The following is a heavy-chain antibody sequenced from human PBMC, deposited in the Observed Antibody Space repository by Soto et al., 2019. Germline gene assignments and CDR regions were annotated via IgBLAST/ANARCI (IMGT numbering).Heavy chain of an antibody. CDR1: DDSISPYY. CDR3: ARRSYGAFDF. Sequence: QVQLQESGPGLVKPSETLSLTCTVSDDSISPYYWSWSRQPPGKGLEWIGYIYYSGSTNYTPSLKSRVTISVDTSKNQLSLKLSSVTAADTAVYYCARRSYGAFDFWGQGTIVTVSS. D-gene: IGHD1-26*01. CDR2: IYYSGST. V-gene: IGHV4-59*08. J-gene: IGHJ3*01.